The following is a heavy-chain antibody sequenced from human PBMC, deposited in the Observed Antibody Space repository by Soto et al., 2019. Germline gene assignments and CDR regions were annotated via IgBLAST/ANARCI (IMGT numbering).Heavy chain of an antibody. CDR2: IFSNDEK. D-gene: IGHD6-19*01. Sequence: HVTLKESGPVLVKPTETLTLTCTVSGFSLSNGKVGVSWIRQPPGKALEWLAHIFSNDEKSYRTSLKSMLTISEDTSKSQVVLTMTNVDPVDTVTYFCARILFGRSVAGGYVYMDVWGKGTTVTVSS. CDR3: ARILFGRSVAGGYVYMDV. V-gene: IGHV2-26*01. J-gene: IGHJ6*03. CDR1: GFSLSNGKVG.